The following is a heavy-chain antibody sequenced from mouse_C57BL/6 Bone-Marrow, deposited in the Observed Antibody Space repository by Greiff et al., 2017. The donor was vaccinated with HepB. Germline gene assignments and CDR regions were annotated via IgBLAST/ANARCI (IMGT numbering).Heavy chain of an antibody. V-gene: IGHV5-12*01. Sequence: VESGGGLVQPGGSLKLSCAASGFTFSDYYMYWVRQTPEKRLEWVAYISNGGGSTYYPDTVKGRFTISRDNAKNTLYLQMSRLKSEDTAMYYCARDYGSSPYYAMDYWGQGTSVTVSS. D-gene: IGHD1-1*01. CDR1: GFTFSDYY. J-gene: IGHJ4*01. CDR2: ISNGGGST. CDR3: ARDYGSSPYYAMDY.